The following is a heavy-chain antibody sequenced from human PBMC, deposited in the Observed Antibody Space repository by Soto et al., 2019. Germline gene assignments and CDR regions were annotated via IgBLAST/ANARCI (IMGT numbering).Heavy chain of an antibody. Sequence: QVQLVESGGGVVQPGRSLRLSCAASGFTLSSYGMHWVRQAPGKGLEWVALIWYDGSNKYYADSVKGRFTISSDNSKNTLYLQMNSLRAEDTALYYCAGNRDPMTTVAEFDHWGQGTLFTVSS. CDR1: GFTLSSYG. CDR3: AGNRDPMTTVAEFDH. D-gene: IGHD4-17*01. J-gene: IGHJ4*02. CDR2: IWYDGSNK. V-gene: IGHV3-33*01.